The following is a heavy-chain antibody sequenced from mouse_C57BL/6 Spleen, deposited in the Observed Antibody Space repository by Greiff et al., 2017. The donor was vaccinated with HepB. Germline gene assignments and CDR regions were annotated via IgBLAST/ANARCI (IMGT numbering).Heavy chain of an antibody. V-gene: IGHV3-6*01. Sequence: EVKLQESGPGLVKPSQSLSLTCSVTGYSITSGYYWNWIRQFPGNKLEWMGYISYDGSNNYNPSLKNRISITRDTSKNQFFLKLNSVTTEDTATYYCARRRDGYYDWYFDVWGTGTTVTVSS. CDR2: ISYDGSN. CDR3: ARRRDGYYDWYFDV. CDR1: GYSITSGYY. D-gene: IGHD2-3*01. J-gene: IGHJ1*03.